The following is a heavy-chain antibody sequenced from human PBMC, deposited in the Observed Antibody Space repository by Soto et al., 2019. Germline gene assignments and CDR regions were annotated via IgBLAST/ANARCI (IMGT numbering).Heavy chain of an antibody. V-gene: IGHV4-4*07. Sequence: KPSETLSLTCTVSSGSINSFYWAWMRQPAGKGLEWIGRIHSSGTTNYNPSFSSRVTMSVDPSKNQFSLRLTSVTAADTAVYYCARDRIIGTSYSDYWGQGILVTVSS. CDR3: ARDRIIGTSYSDY. J-gene: IGHJ4*02. D-gene: IGHD1-7*01. CDR1: SGSINSFY. CDR2: IHSSGTT.